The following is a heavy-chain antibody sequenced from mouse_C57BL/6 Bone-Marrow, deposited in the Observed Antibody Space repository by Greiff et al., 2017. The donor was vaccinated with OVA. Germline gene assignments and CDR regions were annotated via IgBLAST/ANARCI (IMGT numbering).Heavy chain of an antibody. CDR1: GYSITSGYY. V-gene: IGHV3-6*01. D-gene: IGHD2-4*01. J-gene: IGHJ4*01. Sequence: ESGPGLVKPSQSLSLTCSVTGYSITSGYYWNWIRQFPGNKLEWMGYISYDGSNNYNPSLKNRISITRDTSKNQFFLKWNSVTTEDTATYYCARDHYDYDVGAMDYWGQGTSVTVSS. CDR3: ARDHYDYDVGAMDY. CDR2: ISYDGSN.